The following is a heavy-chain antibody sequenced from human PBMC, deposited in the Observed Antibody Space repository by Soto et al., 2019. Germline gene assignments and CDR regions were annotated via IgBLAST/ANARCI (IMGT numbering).Heavy chain of an antibody. CDR2: VSGSGGST. CDR1: GFTFSSYA. CDR3: AKSRGYSYGFPFDY. J-gene: IGHJ4*02. Sequence: GGSLRLSCAASGFTFSSYARSWVRQAPGKGLEWVSAVSGSGGSTYYADSVKGRFTISRDNSKNTLYLQMNSLRAEDTAVYYCAKSRGYSYGFPFDYWGQGTLVTVSS. V-gene: IGHV3-23*01. D-gene: IGHD5-18*01.